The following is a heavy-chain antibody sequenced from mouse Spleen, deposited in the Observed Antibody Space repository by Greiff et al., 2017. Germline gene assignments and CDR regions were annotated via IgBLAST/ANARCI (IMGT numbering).Heavy chain of an antibody. V-gene: IGHV1-20*01. CDR1: GYSFTGYF. Sequence: VQLKESGPELVKPGDSVKISCKASGYSFTGYFMNWVMQSHGKSLEWIGRINPYNGDTFYNQKFKGKATLTVDKSSSTAHMELRSLTSEDSAVYYCARDYGTYYFDYWGQGTTLTVSS. CDR2: INPYNGDT. CDR3: ARDYGTYYFDY. D-gene: IGHD1-1*01. J-gene: IGHJ2*01.